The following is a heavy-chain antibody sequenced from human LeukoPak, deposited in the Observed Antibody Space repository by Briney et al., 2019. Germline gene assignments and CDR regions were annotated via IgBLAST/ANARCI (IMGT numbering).Heavy chain of an antibody. D-gene: IGHD3-22*01. CDR1: GYTFTSYY. CDR2: INPSGGST. Sequence: ASVKVSCKASGYTFTSYYMHWVRQAPGQGLEWMGIINPSGGSTRYAQKFQGRVTMTRDTSTSTVYMELSSLRSEDTAVHYCARELDYYDSSGYPGYWGQGTLVTVSS. V-gene: IGHV1-46*01. CDR3: ARELDYYDSSGYPGY. J-gene: IGHJ4*02.